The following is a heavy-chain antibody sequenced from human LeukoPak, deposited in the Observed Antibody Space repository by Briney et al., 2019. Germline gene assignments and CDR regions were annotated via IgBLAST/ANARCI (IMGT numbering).Heavy chain of an antibody. CDR1: GFTFNNYA. CDR3: ARETRRGYYGSGSYYRVYMDV. CDR2: INHSGST. J-gene: IGHJ6*03. Sequence: GSLRLSCAASGFTFNNYAMSWIRQPPGKGLEWIGEINHSGSTNYNPSLKSRVTISVDTSKNQFSLKLSSVTAADTAVYYCARETRRGYYGSGSYYRVYMDVWGKGTTVTVSS. D-gene: IGHD3-10*01. V-gene: IGHV4-34*01.